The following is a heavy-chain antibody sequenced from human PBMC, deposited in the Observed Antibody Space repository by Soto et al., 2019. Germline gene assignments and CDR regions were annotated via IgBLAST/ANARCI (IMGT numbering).Heavy chain of an antibody. CDR2: IIPIFGTA. Sequence: SVKVSCKASGGTFSSYAISWVREAPGQGLEWMGGIIPIFGTANYAQKFQGRVTITADESTSTAYMELSSLRSEDTAVYYCARGPPLIAARFFDYWGQGTLVTVSS. CDR1: GGTFSSYA. CDR3: ARGPPLIAARFFDY. V-gene: IGHV1-69*13. J-gene: IGHJ4*02. D-gene: IGHD6-6*01.